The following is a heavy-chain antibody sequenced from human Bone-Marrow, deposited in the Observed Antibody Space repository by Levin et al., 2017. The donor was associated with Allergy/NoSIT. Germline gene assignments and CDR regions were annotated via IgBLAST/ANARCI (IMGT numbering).Heavy chain of an antibody. CDR1: GYTLTGYY. D-gene: IGHD1-1*01. CDR3: AKDHDARKSVAGTGNNWFDP. V-gene: IGHV1-2*02. CDR2: INPKNGDT. Sequence: ASVKVSCKALGYTLTGYYMHWVRQAPGQGLEWMGWINPKNGDTKYAQKFQGRVTLARDTSINTVYMELRSLRSDDTAIYYCAKDHDARKSVAGTGNNWFDPWGQGTLLTVSS. J-gene: IGHJ5*02.